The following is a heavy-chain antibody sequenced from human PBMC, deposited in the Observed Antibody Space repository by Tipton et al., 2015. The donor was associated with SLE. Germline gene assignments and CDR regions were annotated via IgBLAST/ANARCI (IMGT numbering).Heavy chain of an antibody. Sequence: TLSLTCTVSGGSISGYYWSWVRPPAGKGLEWIGRIYTSASTIYNPSLKSRVTLSADTSKNQFSLRVRSVTAADTAVYYCARGGGSYYDDWGQGTLVTVSS. CDR1: GGSISGYY. V-gene: IGHV4-4*07. J-gene: IGHJ4*02. CDR3: ARGGGSYYDD. D-gene: IGHD1-26*01. CDR2: IYTSAST.